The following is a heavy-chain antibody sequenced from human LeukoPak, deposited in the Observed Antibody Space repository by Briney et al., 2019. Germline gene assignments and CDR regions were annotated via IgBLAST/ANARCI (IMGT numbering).Heavy chain of an antibody. CDR3: ARVFLDTAMVTGAFDI. D-gene: IGHD5-18*01. CDR2: ISGSGGST. V-gene: IGHV3-23*01. Sequence: GGSLRLSCAASGFTLSNYAMSWVRQAPGKGLEWVSAISGSGGSTYYADSVKGRFTMSRDNSKNTLYLQMNSLRAEDTAVYYCARVFLDTAMVTGAFDIWGRGTMVTVSS. CDR1: GFTLSNYA. J-gene: IGHJ3*02.